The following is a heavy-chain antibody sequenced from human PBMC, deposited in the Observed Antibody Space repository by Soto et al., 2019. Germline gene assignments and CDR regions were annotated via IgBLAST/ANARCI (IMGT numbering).Heavy chain of an antibody. Sequence: GASVKVSCKTSGYTFTTYGVSWVRQAPGQGLEWMGWISAYNGNTNYAQKLQGRVTMTTDKSTSTAYMELRGLRSDDTAVYYCARDRYYYGSGSYYISWFDPWGQGTLVTSPQ. J-gene: IGHJ5*02. CDR3: ARDRYYYGSGSYYISWFDP. CDR1: GYTFTTYG. CDR2: ISAYNGNT. D-gene: IGHD3-10*01. V-gene: IGHV1-18*04.